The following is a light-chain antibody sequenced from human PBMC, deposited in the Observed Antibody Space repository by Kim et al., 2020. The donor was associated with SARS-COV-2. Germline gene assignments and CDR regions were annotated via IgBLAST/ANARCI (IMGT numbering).Light chain of an antibody. CDR2: AAS. Sequence: ASVGDRVTITCRASQSIRSYLNWYQQKPGKAPKVLIYAASSLQSGVPSRFSGSGSGTDFTLTISSLQPEDFATYYCQQSYSTPWTFGQGTKVDIK. J-gene: IGKJ1*01. CDR1: QSIRSY. V-gene: IGKV1-39*01. CDR3: QQSYSTPWT.